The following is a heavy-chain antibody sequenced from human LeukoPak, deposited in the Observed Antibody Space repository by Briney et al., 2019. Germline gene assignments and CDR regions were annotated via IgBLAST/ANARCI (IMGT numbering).Heavy chain of an antibody. CDR2: ISSSGST. CDR1: GDSISSGDYY. Sequence: SETLSLTCTVSGDSISSGDYYWRWIRQPAGTGLEWIGRISSSGSTNYNPSLKSRVTISVDTSKNQFSLKLSSVTAADTAVYFCARGPYSYDSSGAFDIWGQGTMVTVSS. D-gene: IGHD3-22*01. J-gene: IGHJ3*02. V-gene: IGHV4-61*02. CDR3: ARGPYSYDSSGAFDI.